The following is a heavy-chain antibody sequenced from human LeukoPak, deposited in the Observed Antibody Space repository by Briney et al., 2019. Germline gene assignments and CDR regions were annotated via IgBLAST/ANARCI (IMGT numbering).Heavy chain of an antibody. D-gene: IGHD4-23*01. V-gene: IGHV4-59*08. CDR2: IYYSGST. Sequence: PSETLSLTCTVSSGSISSYYWSWIRHPPGKGLEWIGYIYYSGSTNYNPSLKSRVTISVDTSKNQFSLKLSSVTAADTAVYYCARHSTVVTSHFDCWGQGTLVTVSS. CDR1: SGSISSYY. CDR3: ARHSTVVTSHFDC. J-gene: IGHJ4*02.